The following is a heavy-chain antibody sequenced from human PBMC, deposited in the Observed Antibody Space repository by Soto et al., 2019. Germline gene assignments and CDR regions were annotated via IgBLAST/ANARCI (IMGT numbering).Heavy chain of an antibody. CDR3: AKVHDYGEYYYYGMDV. CDR2: ISYDGSNK. Sequence: SGGSLRLSCAACGFTFSSYCIHWVRQAPCKGLEWVAVISYDGSNKYYADSVKGRFTISRDNSKNTLYLQMNSLRAEDTAVYYCAKVHDYGEYYYYGMDVWGQGTKVNVSS. J-gene: IGHJ6*02. D-gene: IGHD4-17*01. CDR1: GFTFSSYC. V-gene: IGHV3-30*18.